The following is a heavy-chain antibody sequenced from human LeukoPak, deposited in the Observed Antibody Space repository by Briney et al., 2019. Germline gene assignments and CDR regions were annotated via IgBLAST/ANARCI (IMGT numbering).Heavy chain of an antibody. J-gene: IGHJ3*02. V-gene: IGHV3-20*04. Sequence: GGSLRLSCAASGFTFDDYGMTWVRQAPGKGLEWVSGINYNGDSTGYADSVQGRFTISRDNAKNSLYLQMNSLRAEDTALYYFARGIAVREVLHAFAIWVQGTMVTVSS. CDR2: INYNGDST. CDR1: GFTFDDYG. D-gene: IGHD6-19*01. CDR3: ARGIAVREVLHAFAI.